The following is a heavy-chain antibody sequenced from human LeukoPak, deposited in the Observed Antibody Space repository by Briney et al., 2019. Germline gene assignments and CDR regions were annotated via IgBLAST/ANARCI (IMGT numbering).Heavy chain of an antibody. J-gene: IGHJ4*02. D-gene: IGHD1-20*01. CDR1: GYTFTGYY. CDR3: ARVPRGITGNLFDY. CDR2: INPNSGGT. V-gene: IGHV1-2*02. Sequence: ASVKVSCKASGYTFTGYYMHWVRQAPGQGLEWMGWINPNSGGTNYAQKFQGRVTMTRDTSISTAYVELSRLRSDDTAVYYCARVPRGITGNLFDYWGQGTLVTVSS.